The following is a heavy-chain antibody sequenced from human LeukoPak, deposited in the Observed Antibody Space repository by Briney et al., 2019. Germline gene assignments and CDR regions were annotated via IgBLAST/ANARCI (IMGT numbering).Heavy chain of an antibody. J-gene: IGHJ4*02. CDR3: ARRRYFNWLFLFDC. V-gene: IGHV4-38-2*02. D-gene: IGHD3-9*01. CDR2: IYHSGST. Sequence: PSETLSLTCTVSGYSISSGYYWGWIRQPPGKGLEWIGSIYHSGSTYYNPSLKSRVTISVDTSKNQFSLKLSSVTAADTAVYYCARRRYFNWLFLFDCWSQGTLVTVYS. CDR1: GYSISSGYY.